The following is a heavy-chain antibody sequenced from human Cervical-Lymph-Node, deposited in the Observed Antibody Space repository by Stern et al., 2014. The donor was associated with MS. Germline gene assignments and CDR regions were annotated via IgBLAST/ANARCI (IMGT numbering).Heavy chain of an antibody. J-gene: IGHJ4*02. D-gene: IGHD3-3*01. V-gene: IGHV7-4-1*02. Sequence: QVQLVQSGSELKKPGASVKVSCKASGYTFTSYAMNWVRQAPGQGLEWMGWINTNSGNPTYAQGFTGRFVFSLGTSVSTAYLQISSLKAEDTAVYYCASGAMGDFWSGYSYFDYWGQGTLVTVSS. CDR2: INTNSGNP. CDR1: GYTFTSYA. CDR3: ASGAMGDFWSGYSYFDY.